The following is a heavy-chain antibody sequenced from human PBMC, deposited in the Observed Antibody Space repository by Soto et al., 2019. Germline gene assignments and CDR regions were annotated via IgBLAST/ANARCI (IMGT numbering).Heavy chain of an antibody. D-gene: IGHD2-21*02. J-gene: IGHJ3*02. Sequence: EASVKVSCKASGYTFTSYYMHWVRQAPGQGLEWMGIINPSGGSTSYAQKFQGRVTMTRDTSTSTVYMGLSSLRSEDTAVYYCARDPQMAYCGGDCYSVVGDAFDIWGQGTMVTVSS. CDR1: GYTFTSYY. V-gene: IGHV1-46*01. CDR3: ARDPQMAYCGGDCYSVVGDAFDI. CDR2: INPSGGST.